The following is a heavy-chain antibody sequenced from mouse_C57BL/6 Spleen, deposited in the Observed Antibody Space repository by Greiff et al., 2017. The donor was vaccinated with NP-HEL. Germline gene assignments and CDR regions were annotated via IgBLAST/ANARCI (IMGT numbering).Heavy chain of an antibody. Sequence: EVKVVESGGGLVKPGGSLKLSCAASGFPFSDYGMHWVRPAPEKGLEWVAYISSGSSTLYYADPVKGRFTIARDNAKNTLFLQMPSLRSEDTAMYYCARDGGSSSGFAYWGQGTLVTVSA. V-gene: IGHV5-17*01. D-gene: IGHD1-1*01. CDR1: GFPFSDYG. CDR3: ARDGGSSSGFAY. J-gene: IGHJ3*01. CDR2: ISSGSSTL.